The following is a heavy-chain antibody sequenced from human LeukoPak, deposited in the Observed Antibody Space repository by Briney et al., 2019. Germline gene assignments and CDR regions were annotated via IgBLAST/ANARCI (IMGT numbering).Heavy chain of an antibody. V-gene: IGHV3-23*01. CDR3: ARAKRNGFDI. CDR1: GFTFSSYA. CDR2: ISGSGGST. J-gene: IGHJ3*02. Sequence: PGGSLRLSCAASGFTFSSYAMSWVRQAPGKGLEWISTISGSGGSTYYVDSVKGRFTISRDNSKNTLYLQMNSLRAEDTAIYYCARAKRNGFDIWGQGTMVTVSS.